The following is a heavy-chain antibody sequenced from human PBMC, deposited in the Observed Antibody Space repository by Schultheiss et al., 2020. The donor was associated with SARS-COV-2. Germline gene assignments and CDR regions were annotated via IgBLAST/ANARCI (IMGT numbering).Heavy chain of an antibody. CDR3: AREKMGDYRYFDY. J-gene: IGHJ4*03. D-gene: IGHD4-11*01. CDR2: ISGSGGKT. CDR1: GFTFSSYE. V-gene: IGHV3-21*01. Sequence: GGSLRLSCAASGFTFSSYEMNWVRQAPGKGLEWVSAISGSGGKTYYADSVKGRFTISRDNAKNSLYLQMNSLRAEDTAVYYCAREKMGDYRYFDYWGQGTMVTVSS.